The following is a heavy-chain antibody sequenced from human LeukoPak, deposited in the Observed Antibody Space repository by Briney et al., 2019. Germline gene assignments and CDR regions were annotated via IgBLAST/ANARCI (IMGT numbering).Heavy chain of an antibody. V-gene: IGHV5-51*01. Sequence: GESLKISCKGSGYSFTSYWIGWVRQMPGKGLEWMAIIYPGDSDTRYSPSFQGQVTISADKSISTAYLQWSSLTASDTAMYYCARTYNSSWLDYWGQGTLVTVSS. CDR1: GYSFTSYW. CDR2: IYPGDSDT. D-gene: IGHD6-13*01. J-gene: IGHJ4*02. CDR3: ARTYNSSWLDY.